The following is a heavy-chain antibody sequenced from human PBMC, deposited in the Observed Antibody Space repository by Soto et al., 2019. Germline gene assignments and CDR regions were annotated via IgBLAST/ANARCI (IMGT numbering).Heavy chain of an antibody. J-gene: IGHJ4*02. D-gene: IGHD6-13*01. CDR3: ARVATSSWSSSFDS. CDR2: ISAYNANT. Sequence: ASVKVSCKASGYTLNTYGISWVRQAPGQGLEWMGLISAYNANTHYTKKLQGRVVLTTDTLTNTAYMELRSPTSDDTAVYFCARVATSSWSSSFDSWGQGTMVTVSS. V-gene: IGHV1-18*01. CDR1: GYTLNTYG.